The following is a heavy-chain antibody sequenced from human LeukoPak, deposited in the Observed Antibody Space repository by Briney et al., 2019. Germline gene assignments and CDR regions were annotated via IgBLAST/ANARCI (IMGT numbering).Heavy chain of an antibody. CDR1: GGSISSSSYY. J-gene: IGHJ6*02. CDR2: IYYSGST. Sequence: PSETLSLTCTVSGGSISSSSYYWGWIRQPPGKGLEWIGSIYYSGSTYYNPSLKSRVTISVDTSKNQFSLKLSSVTAADTAVYYCWSYYDFWSGFLSYYGMDVWGQGTTVTVSS. D-gene: IGHD3-3*01. CDR3: WSYYDFWSGFLSYYGMDV. V-gene: IGHV4-39*01.